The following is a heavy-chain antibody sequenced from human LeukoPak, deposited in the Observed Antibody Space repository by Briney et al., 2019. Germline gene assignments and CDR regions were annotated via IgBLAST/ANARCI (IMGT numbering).Heavy chain of an antibody. J-gene: IGHJ4*02. CDR2: ISSSSSYI. D-gene: IGHD3-16*01. CDR3: ARDGPYDYVWGSFDY. V-gene: IGHV3-21*01. CDR1: GFTFSSYA. Sequence: GGSLRLSCAASGFTFSSYAMSWVRQAPGKGLEWVSSISSSSSYIYYADSVKGRFTISRDNAKNSLYLQMNSLRAEDTAVYYCARDGPYDYVWGSFDYWGQGTLVTVSS.